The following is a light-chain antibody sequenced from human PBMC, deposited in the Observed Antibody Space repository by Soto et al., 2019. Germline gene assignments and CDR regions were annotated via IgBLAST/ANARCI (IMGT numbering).Light chain of an antibody. CDR2: EGS. V-gene: IGLV2-23*01. Sequence: QSVLTQPASVSGSPGQSITISCTGTSSDVGSSNLVSWYQQHPGKAPKLIIYEGSRRPSGVSGRFSGSMSGNTASLTISGLQAEDEADYYCCSFARSSTTYVFGTGTTVTVL. CDR1: SSDVGSSNL. CDR3: CSFARSSTTYV. J-gene: IGLJ1*01.